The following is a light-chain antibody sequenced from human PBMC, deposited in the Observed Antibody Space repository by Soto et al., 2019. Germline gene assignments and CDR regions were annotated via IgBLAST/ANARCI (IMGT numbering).Light chain of an antibody. CDR3: QQRSNSYT. J-gene: IGKJ2*01. Sequence: EIVLTQSPATLSLSPGERATLSCRASQSVSSYLAWYQQKPGQAPRLLIYDASNRAPGIPARFSGSGSGTDFTLTISSLEPEDFAVYYCQQRSNSYTFGQGTKLEIK. CDR2: DAS. V-gene: IGKV3-11*01. CDR1: QSVSSY.